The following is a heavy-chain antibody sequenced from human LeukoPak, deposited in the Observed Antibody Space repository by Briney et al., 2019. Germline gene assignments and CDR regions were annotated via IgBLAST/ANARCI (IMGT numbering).Heavy chain of an antibody. CDR3: AKDRQWLVRRGNSFDY. CDR1: GFTFNRYA. CDR2: ISGSGGST. D-gene: IGHD6-19*01. V-gene: IGHV3-23*01. J-gene: IGHJ4*02. Sequence: PGGSLRLSCAASGFTFNRYAMNWVRQAPGKGLECISGSGGSTYYADSVKGRFTISRDNSKNTLYLQMNSLRTEDTAVYYCAKDRQWLVRRGNSFDYWGQGTLVTVSS.